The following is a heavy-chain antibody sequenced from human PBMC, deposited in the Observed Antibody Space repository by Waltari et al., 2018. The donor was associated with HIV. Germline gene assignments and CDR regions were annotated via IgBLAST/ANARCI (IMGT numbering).Heavy chain of an antibody. Sequence: QVQLVESGGGVVQPGRSLRLSCAASGFTFSSYGMHWVRQDPGKGREWVAVISSYDGNNTYYADSVKGRLTSSRDNSKSTLYLQMNSLRAEDTAVYYCANLDAGQAGGWGQGTLVTVSS. CDR1: GFTFSSYG. D-gene: IGHD3-16*01. V-gene: IGHV3-30*18. CDR2: ISSYDGNNT. CDR3: ANLDAGQAGG. J-gene: IGHJ4*02.